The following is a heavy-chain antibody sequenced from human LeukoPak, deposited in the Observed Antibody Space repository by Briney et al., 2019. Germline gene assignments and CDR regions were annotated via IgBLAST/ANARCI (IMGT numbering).Heavy chain of an antibody. Sequence: SETLSLTCTVSGGSISSYYWSWIRQPPGKGLEWIGYIYYSGSTNYNPSLKSRVTISVDTSKNQFSLKLSSVTAADTAVYYCARMTNYDFWSGYQYYFDYWGQGTLATVSS. V-gene: IGHV4-59*01. CDR3: ARMTNYDFWSGYQYYFDY. CDR1: GGSISSYY. J-gene: IGHJ4*02. CDR2: IYYSGST. D-gene: IGHD3-3*01.